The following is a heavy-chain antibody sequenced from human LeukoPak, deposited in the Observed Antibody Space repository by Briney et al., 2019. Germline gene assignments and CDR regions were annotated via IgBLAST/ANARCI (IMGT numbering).Heavy chain of an antibody. J-gene: IGHJ4*02. CDR1: GFNFNSYW. D-gene: IGHD3-22*01. CDR2: ISGGGGST. V-gene: IGHV3-23*01. CDR3: AKDSPAYYYDSSGYYYFDY. Sequence: GGSLRLSCAASGFNFNSYWMNWVRQAPGKGLEWVSAISGGGGSTYYADSVKGRFTISRDNSKNTLYLQMNSLRAEDTAVYYCAKDSPAYYYDSSGYYYFDYWGQGTLVTVSS.